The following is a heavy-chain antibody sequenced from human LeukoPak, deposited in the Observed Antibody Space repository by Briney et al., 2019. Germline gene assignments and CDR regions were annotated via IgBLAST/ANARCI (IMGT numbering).Heavy chain of an antibody. CDR3: ARVNRWFSGSGCFQLWWFDL. J-gene: IGHJ5*02. CDR2: IIPIFGTA. D-gene: IGHD3-10*01. CDR1: GASFSSYA. Sequence: SVKVTFTSSGASFSSYAISWVRQAPGQGLEWMGGIIPIFGTATYAQKCQVSVTITTHESTSTAYMELSRLRSEDTGVYYCARVNRWFSGSGCFQLWWFDLWGQGTLVTVSS. V-gene: IGHV1-69*05.